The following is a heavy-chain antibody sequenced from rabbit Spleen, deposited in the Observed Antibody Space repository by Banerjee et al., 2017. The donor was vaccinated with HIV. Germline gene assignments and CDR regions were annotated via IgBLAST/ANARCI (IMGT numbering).Heavy chain of an antibody. D-gene: IGHD4-2*01. CDR3: ARGGAAINYAADL. J-gene: IGHJ4*01. Sequence: QSLEESGGDLVQPGASLTLTCTASGFSFSSSYWMCWVRQAPGKGLEWIACIYTGSSGITYYASWAKGRFTISRTSSTTVTLQMTSLTAADTATYFCARGGAAINYAADLWGPGTLVTVS. CDR2: IYTGSSGIT. CDR1: GFSFSSSYW. V-gene: IGHV1S40*01.